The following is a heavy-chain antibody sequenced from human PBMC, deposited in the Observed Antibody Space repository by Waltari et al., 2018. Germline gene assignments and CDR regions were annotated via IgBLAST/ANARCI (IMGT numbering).Heavy chain of an antibody. D-gene: IGHD5-12*01. CDR3: ATYIGASIGTAAFDV. CDR2: MSYNGAT. CDR1: GGSITSNRHY. Sequence: QLQLQESGPGLGKPSETLSLTCLVSGGSITSNRHYWAWIRQPPGQGLEWIGTMSYNGATYSSTSLKSRVTLSRDTSKNHLSLKLGSVTAADTAVYYCATYIGASIGTAAFDVWGQGTMVTVSS. J-gene: IGHJ3*01. V-gene: IGHV4-39*02.